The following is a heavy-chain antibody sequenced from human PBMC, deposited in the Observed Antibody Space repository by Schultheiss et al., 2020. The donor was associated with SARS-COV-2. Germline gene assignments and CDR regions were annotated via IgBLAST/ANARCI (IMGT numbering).Heavy chain of an antibody. CDR1: GGSISSGSYY. D-gene: IGHD5/OR15-5a*01. CDR3: ARALPYDAFDI. CDR2: IYYSGST. Sequence: SETLSLTCAVYGGSISSGSYYWSWIRQPAGKGLEWIGYIYYSGSTNYNPSLKSRVTISVDTSKNQFSLKLSSVTAADTAVYYCARALPYDAFDIWGQGTMVTVSS. V-gene: IGHV4-61*10. J-gene: IGHJ3*02.